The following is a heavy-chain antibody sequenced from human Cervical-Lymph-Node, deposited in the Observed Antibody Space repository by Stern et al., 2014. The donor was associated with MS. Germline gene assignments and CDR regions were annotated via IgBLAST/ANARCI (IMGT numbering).Heavy chain of an antibody. Sequence: EVQLVESGGALVKPGGSLRLSCAASGFTFTDAWMHWVRQAPGKGLEWVGRIRAVSDGETTDYAAPVKGRFTISRDDSTNTLFLQMNSLKAEDTGVYYCATVSRADIWGQGTLVTVSS. V-gene: IGHV3-15*02. CDR2: IRAVSDGETT. CDR3: ATVSRADI. D-gene: IGHD2/OR15-2a*01. J-gene: IGHJ4*02. CDR1: GFTFTDAW.